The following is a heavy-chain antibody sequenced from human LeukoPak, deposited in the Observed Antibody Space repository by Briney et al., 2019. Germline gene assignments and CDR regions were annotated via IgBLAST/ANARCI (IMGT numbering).Heavy chain of an antibody. V-gene: IGHV3-21*01. D-gene: IGHD2-15*01. CDR2: ITSSSTYI. Sequence: PGGSLRLSCAASGFIFSSYNMNWVRQAPGKGLEWVSSITSSSTYIYYADSVKGRFTISRDNAKSSLYLQMNSLRAEDTAVYYCARGYSSGLFAGGYFDCWGQGSLVSVCS. J-gene: IGHJ4*02. CDR3: ARGYSSGLFAGGYFDC. CDR1: GFIFSSYN.